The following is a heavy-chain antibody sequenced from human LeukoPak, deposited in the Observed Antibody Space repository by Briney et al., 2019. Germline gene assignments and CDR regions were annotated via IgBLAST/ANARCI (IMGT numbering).Heavy chain of an antibody. CDR2: IYPGDSDT. J-gene: IGHJ5*02. CDR1: GYSFTSYW. V-gene: IGHV5-51*01. Sequence: GESLKISCKGSGYSFTSYWIGWVRQMPGKGLEWMGIIYPGDSDTRYSPSFQGQVTVSADKSISTAYLQWSSLKASDTAMYYCARQTYCSSTSCQGWFDPWGQGTLVTVFS. CDR3: ARQTYCSSTSCQGWFDP. D-gene: IGHD2-2*01.